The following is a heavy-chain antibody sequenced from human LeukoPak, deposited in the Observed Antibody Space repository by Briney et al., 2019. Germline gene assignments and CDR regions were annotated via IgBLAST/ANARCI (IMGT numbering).Heavy chain of an antibody. CDR2: FDPEDGET. V-gene: IGHV1-24*01. CDR3: ARDEDYGDYPLFDY. CDR1: GYTLTELS. Sequence: ASVKVSCKVSGYTLTELSMHWVRQAPGKGLEWMGGFDPEDGETIYAQKFQGRVTMTEDTSTDTAYMELSSLRSEDTAVYYCARDEDYGDYPLFDYWGQGTLVTVSS. J-gene: IGHJ4*02. D-gene: IGHD4-17*01.